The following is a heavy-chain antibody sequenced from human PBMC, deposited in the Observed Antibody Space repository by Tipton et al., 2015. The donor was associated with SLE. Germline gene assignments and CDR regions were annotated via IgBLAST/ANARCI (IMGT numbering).Heavy chain of an antibody. J-gene: IGHJ5*02. CDR2: LYAGGST. V-gene: IGHV4-39*02. Sequence: TLSLTCSVSGVSLSTSRHYWGWIRQSPGQGLEWVGSLYAGGSTYFHPSLKSRASISADASKNHFSLKLNSVTAADTAVYYGARGGASSKWLDPWGQGTLVTVSS. CDR3: ARGGASSKWLDP. D-gene: IGHD6-6*01. CDR1: GVSLSTSRHY.